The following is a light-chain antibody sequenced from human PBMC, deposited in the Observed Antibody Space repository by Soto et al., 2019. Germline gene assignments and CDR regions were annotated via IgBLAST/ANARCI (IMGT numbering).Light chain of an antibody. CDR2: IDSDGSH. CDR1: SGHSNYA. V-gene: IGLV4-69*01. J-gene: IGLJ2*01. CDR3: QTRGTGTRL. Sequence: QLVLTQSPSASASLGASVKLTCTLSSGHSNYAIAWHQQQPEKGPRYLMKIDSDGSHSKGDGIPDRFSGSRSGAERYLTISSLQSEDEADYYCQTRGTGTRLFGGGTKLTVL.